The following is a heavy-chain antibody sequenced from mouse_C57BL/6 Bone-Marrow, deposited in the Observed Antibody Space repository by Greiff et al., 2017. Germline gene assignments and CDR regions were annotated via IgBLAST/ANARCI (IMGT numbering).Heavy chain of an antibody. CDR2: INPDSSTI. CDR3: ARPRTGYYGSSPFAY. D-gene: IGHD1-1*01. J-gene: IGHJ3*01. V-gene: IGHV4-1*01. CDR1: GIDFSRYW. Sequence: EVKLVESGGGLVQPGGSLKLSCAASGIDFSRYWMSWVRRAPGKGLEWIGEINPDSSTINYAPSLKDKFIISRDNAKNTLYLQMSKVRSEDTALYYCARPRTGYYGSSPFAYWGQGTLVTVSA.